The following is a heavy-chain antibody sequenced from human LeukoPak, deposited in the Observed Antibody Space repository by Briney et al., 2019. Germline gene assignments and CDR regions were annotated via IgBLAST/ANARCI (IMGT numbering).Heavy chain of an antibody. V-gene: IGHV4-61*01. D-gene: IGHD6-19*01. CDR2: IYYSGGT. CDR3: ARDQGYSSPYYFDY. CDR1: GGSISSSSYY. J-gene: IGHJ4*02. Sequence: SETLSLTCTVSGGSISSSSYYWSWIRQPPGKGLEWIGYIYYSGGTNYNPSLKSRVTISVDTSKNQFSLKLSSVTAADTAVYYCARDQGYSSPYYFDYWGQGTLVTVSS.